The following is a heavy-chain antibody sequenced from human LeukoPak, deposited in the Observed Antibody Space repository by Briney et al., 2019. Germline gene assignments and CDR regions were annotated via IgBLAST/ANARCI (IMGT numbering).Heavy chain of an antibody. Sequence: SQTLSLTCTVSGDSISSGDYYWSWIRQPAGKGLEWIGRISSSGSTNYNPSLKSRVAISVDTSKNQFPLRLSSVTAADTAVYYCARDQGGYCSSISCYGYYFDYWGQGTLVTVSS. V-gene: IGHV4-61*02. J-gene: IGHJ4*02. CDR1: GDSISSGDYY. D-gene: IGHD2-2*01. CDR3: ARDQGGYCSSISCYGYYFDY. CDR2: ISSSGST.